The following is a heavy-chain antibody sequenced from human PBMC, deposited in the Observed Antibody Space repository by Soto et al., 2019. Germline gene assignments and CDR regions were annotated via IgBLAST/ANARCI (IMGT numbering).Heavy chain of an antibody. Sequence: PSETLSLTCTVSGGSISSGGYYWSWIRQHPGKGLEWIGYIYYSGSTYYNPPLKSRVTISVDTSKNQFSLRLSSVTAADTAVYYCAREKGPSGSPFDYWGQGTLVTVSS. CDR3: AREKGPSGSPFDY. J-gene: IGHJ4*02. CDR2: IYYSGST. V-gene: IGHV4-31*03. CDR1: GGSISSGGYY.